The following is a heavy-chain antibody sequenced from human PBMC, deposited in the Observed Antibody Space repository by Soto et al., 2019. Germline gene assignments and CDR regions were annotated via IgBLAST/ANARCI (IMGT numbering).Heavy chain of an antibody. D-gene: IGHD2-15*01. V-gene: IGHV3-30-3*01. CDR1: GFTFSSYA. Sequence: SLRLSCAASGFTFSSYAMHWVRQAPGKGLEWVAVISYDGSNKYYADSVKGRFTISRDNSKNTLYLQMNSLRAEDTAVYYCARGLIYCSGGSCYPEYYYYGMDVWGQGTTVTVSS. CDR2: ISYDGSNK. J-gene: IGHJ6*02. CDR3: ARGLIYCSGGSCYPEYYYYGMDV.